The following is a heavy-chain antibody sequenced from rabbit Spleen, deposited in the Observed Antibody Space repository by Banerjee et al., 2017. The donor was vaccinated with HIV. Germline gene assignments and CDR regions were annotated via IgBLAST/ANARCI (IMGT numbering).Heavy chain of an antibody. CDR2: IYTGSGVT. Sequence: QEQLEESGGDLVQPEGSLTLTCTASGFSFSGSYYMCWVRQAPGKGLEWIGCIYTGSGVTYYASWAKGRFTISKTSSTTVTLKMTSLTAADTATYFCARGGIGAGDGLNLWGPGTLVTVS. CDR1: GFSFSGSYY. J-gene: IGHJ6*01. CDR3: ARGGIGAGDGLNL. V-gene: IGHV1S45*01. D-gene: IGHD2-1*01.